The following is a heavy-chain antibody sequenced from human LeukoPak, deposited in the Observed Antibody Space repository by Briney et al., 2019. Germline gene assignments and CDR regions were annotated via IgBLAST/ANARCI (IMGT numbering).Heavy chain of an antibody. CDR1: GGSISGYY. J-gene: IGHJ3*02. Sequence: PSETLSLTCTVSGGSISGYYWSWIRQPPGKGLEWIGEINHSGSTNYNPSLKSRVTISVDTSKNQFSLKLSSVTAADTAVYYCARLRLRYTRNGDSTSYEVFDIWGQGTVVTVSS. V-gene: IGHV4-34*01. CDR2: INHSGST. D-gene: IGHD2-21*01. CDR3: ARLRLRYTRNGDSTSYEVFDI.